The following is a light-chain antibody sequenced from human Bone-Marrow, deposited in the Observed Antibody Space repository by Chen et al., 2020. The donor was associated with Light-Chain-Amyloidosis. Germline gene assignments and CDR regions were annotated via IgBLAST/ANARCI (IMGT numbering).Light chain of an antibody. CDR1: SSHVGGDNQ. CDR3: SSYTITNTLV. J-gene: IGLJ1*01. CDR2: EVN. V-gene: IGLV2-14*01. Sequence: QSALTQPASVSGSPGQSSTLSSSGTSSHVGGDNQVSWYQQHPDKAPKLMIYEVNHRPSWVPDRFSGSKSDNTASVTISGLQTEDEADYFCSSYTITNTLVFGSGTRVTVL.